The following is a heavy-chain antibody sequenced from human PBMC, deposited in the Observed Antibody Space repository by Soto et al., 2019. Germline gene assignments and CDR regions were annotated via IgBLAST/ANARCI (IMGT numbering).Heavy chain of an antibody. CDR3: ARARVVSDAFDI. D-gene: IGHD2-15*01. V-gene: IGHV4-30-2*01. J-gene: IGHJ3*02. CDR1: GGSISSGAYS. CDR2: FYHSGST. Sequence: QLQLQESGSGLVKPSQTLSLTCGVSGGSISSGAYSWSWIRQPPGKGLEWIGYFYHSGSTYYNPSLKSRVTISVDRSKNQFSLKLGPVTAADTAVYYCARARVVSDAFDIWGQGTMLTVSS.